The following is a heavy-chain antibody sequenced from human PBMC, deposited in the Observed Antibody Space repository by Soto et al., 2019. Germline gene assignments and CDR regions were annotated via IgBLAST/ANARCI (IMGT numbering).Heavy chain of an antibody. CDR2: IYHTGST. CDR1: GYSISSGHY. J-gene: IGHJ6*02. V-gene: IGHV4-38-2*01. D-gene: IGHD1-1*01. CDR3: ARPERGYYGMDV. Sequence: SETLSLTCAVSGYSISSGHYWAWVRQPPGKGLEWIGNIYHTGSTYYNPSLKSRVTMSVDTSKNQFSLKLTSVTAADTAMYYCARPERGYYGMDVWGQGTTVTVSS.